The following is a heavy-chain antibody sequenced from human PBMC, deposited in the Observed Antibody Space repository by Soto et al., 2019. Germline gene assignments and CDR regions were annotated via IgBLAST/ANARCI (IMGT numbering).Heavy chain of an antibody. V-gene: IGHV3-23*01. J-gene: IGHJ4*02. CDR2: ISGTASRT. CDR3: ATSFRYFDN. D-gene: IGHD3-9*01. Sequence: GGSLRLSCAGSGFTPTTSPVSWVRQPPGTGLEWVTTISGTASRTYYVDSVKGRFFISRDNSKNTVTLQMNNLTVDDTAVYYCATSFRYFDNWGQGTRVTVSS. CDR1: GFTPTTSP.